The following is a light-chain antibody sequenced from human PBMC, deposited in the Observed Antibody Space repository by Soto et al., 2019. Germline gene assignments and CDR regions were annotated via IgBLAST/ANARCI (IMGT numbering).Light chain of an antibody. V-gene: IGLV2-23*01. CDR3: CAYAGSGTVV. J-gene: IGLJ2*01. Sequence: QSALTQPASVSGSPEQSITISCTGTSSDVGIYNLVSWYQQHPGKAPKVMIYEATKRPSGVSNRFFGSKSGNTASLTISGLQAEDEANYYCCAYAGSGTVVFGGGTKLTVL. CDR1: SSDVGIYNL. CDR2: EAT.